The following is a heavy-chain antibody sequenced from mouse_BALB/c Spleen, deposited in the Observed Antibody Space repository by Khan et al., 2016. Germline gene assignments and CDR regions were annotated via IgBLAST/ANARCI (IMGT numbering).Heavy chain of an antibody. D-gene: IGHD2-10*02. CDR2: IYPGAGDT. CDR3: ERRGYGNYCDY. J-gene: IGHJ2*01. V-gene: IGHV1-87*01. CDR1: GYTFTSYW. Sequence: QVQLQQSGAELARPGASVKLSCKASGYTFTSYWMQWVKQRPGQGLEWIGAIYPGAGDTRYTQKFKGKATLTADKSSSTAYMQLSSLASEDSAVYYCERRGYGNYCDYWGQGTTLTGSS.